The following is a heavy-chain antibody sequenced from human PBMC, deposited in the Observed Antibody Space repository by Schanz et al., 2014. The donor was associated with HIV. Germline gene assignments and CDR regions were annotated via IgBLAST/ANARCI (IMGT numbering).Heavy chain of an antibody. D-gene: IGHD2-8*01. CDR2: ITGSSAHT. CDR3: ANSGYCTNGICYTRGDGMDV. V-gene: IGHV3-23*01. CDR1: GFTFSRSA. Sequence: EVQLLESGGGLVQPGGSLRLSCTVSGFTFSRSAMTWVRQAPGKGLEWVSAITGSSAHTYYADSVKGRFTISRDNSKNTLYLQMNGLRAEDTAVYYCANSGYCTNGICYTRGDGMDVWGQGTTVTVSS. J-gene: IGHJ6*02.